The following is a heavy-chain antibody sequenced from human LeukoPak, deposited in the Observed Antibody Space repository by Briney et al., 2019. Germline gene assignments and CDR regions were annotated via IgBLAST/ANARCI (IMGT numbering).Heavy chain of an antibody. D-gene: IGHD5-18*01. V-gene: IGHV3-64*01. J-gene: IGHJ4*02. Sequence: GGSLRLSCTVSGFTFSSYAMYWVRQAPGKGLEYVSAISGNGGNTYYANSVKGRFTISRDNSKNTLYLQMGSLRDEDMAVYYCARSLRAGYGLLDYWGQGTQVAVSS. CDR1: GFTFSSYA. CDR2: ISGNGGNT. CDR3: ARSLRAGYGLLDY.